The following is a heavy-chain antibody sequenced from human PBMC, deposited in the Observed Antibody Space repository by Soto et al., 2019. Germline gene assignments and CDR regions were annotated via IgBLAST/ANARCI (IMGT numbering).Heavy chain of an antibody. Sequence: QMQLVQSGPEVKKPGTSVKVSCKASGFTFTSSAVQWVRQARGQRLEWIGWIVVGSGNTNYAQKFQERVTITRDMSTSTGYMEVGSLRSEDTAVYYCAAGGSITGRPMGVGDVWGQGTTVTVSS. CDR2: IVVGSGNT. J-gene: IGHJ6*02. CDR3: AAGGSITGRPMGVGDV. CDR1: GFTFTSSA. V-gene: IGHV1-58*01. D-gene: IGHD1-20*01.